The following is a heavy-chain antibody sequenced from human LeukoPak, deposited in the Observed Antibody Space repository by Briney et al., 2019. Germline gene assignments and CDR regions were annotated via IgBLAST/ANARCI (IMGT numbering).Heavy chain of an antibody. Sequence: PSETLSLTCAVYGGSFSGYYWSWIRQPPGKGLEWIGEINHSGSTNYNPSLKSRVTISVDTSKNQFSLKLSSVTAADTAVYYCARNTRFVDTAMQYYFDYWGQGTLVTVSS. J-gene: IGHJ4*02. V-gene: IGHV4-34*01. CDR3: ARNTRFVDTAMQYYFDY. D-gene: IGHD5-18*01. CDR2: INHSGST. CDR1: GGSFSGYY.